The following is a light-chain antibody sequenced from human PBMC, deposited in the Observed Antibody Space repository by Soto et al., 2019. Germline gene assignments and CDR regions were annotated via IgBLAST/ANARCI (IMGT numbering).Light chain of an antibody. CDR1: SSNIGSNY. CDR3: AAWDDSLSGYV. V-gene: IGLV1-47*02. Sequence: QSVLTQPPSASGTPGQRVTISCSGSSSNIGSNYVYWYQQLPGTAPKLLIYSNNQRPSGVPDRFPGSKSGTSASLAISGLRSEDEADYYCAAWDDSLSGYVFGTGTKLTVL. J-gene: IGLJ1*01. CDR2: SNN.